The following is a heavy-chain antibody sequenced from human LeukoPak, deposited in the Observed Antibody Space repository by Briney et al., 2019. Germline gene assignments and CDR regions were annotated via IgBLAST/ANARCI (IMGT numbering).Heavy chain of an antibody. D-gene: IGHD3-22*01. J-gene: IGHJ3*02. V-gene: IGHV3-53*04. CDR1: GYTVSSNY. CDR2: IYSADSA. Sequence: GGSLRLSCAGPGYTVSSNYMSWVRQAPGKGLEWVSAIYSADSASYADSVKGRFTISRHNSKDTLYLQMNSLRADDTAMYYCARDRSGYDGFDIWGQGTMVTVSS. CDR3: ARDRSGYDGFDI.